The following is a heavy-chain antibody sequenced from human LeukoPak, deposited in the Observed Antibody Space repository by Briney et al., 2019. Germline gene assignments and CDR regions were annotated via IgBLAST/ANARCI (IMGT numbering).Heavy chain of an antibody. J-gene: IGHJ4*02. V-gene: IGHV3-9*01. D-gene: IGHD2-2*01. CDR1: GFTFDDYA. CDR2: ISWDSGFI. CDR3: VQGRTLYYFDY. Sequence: SLRLSCAASGFTFDDYAMHWVRQTPGKGLEWVSGISWDSGFITYADSVKGRFTISRDNARNSLYLQMNSLRAEDTALYYCVQGRTLYYFDYWGQGSLVTVSS.